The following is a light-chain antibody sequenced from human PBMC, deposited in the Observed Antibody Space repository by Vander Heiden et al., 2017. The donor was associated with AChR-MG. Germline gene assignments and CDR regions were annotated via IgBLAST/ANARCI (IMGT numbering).Light chain of an antibody. CDR3: QQYGSSPIT. CDR1: QSVSSSY. CDR2: DAS. J-gene: IGKJ5*01. Sequence: DIVLTQSPGTLSLSPGERATLSCRASQSVSSSYLAWYQQKPAQAPRLLLYDASSRSTSIPDRFSGGGSGTEFTLTISRLEPEDFAVYYCQQYGSSPITFGQGTRLEIK. V-gene: IGKV3-20*01.